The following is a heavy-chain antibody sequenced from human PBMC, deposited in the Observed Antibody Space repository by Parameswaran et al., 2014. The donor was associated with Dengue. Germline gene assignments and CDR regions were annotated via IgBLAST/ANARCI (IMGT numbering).Heavy chain of an antibody. Sequence: WIRQPPGKALEWVSIIYSGGYTNYADSVKGRFTISRDISNNTLYLQMNNLRAEDTAVYYCARERSDDYIWGSYRYYDCWARNPGHVSS. CDR2: IYSGGYT. J-gene: IGHJ4*01. CDR3: ARERSDDYIWGSYRYYDC. D-gene: IGHD3-16*02. V-gene: IGHV3-53*01.